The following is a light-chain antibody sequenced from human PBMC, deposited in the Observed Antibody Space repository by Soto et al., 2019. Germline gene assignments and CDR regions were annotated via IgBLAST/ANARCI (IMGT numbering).Light chain of an antibody. V-gene: IGLV2-14*02. CDR1: SSDVGSYNL. CDR3: SSSTTSSTRV. J-gene: IGLJ2*01. CDR2: EVS. Sequence: QSALTQPASVSGSPGQSITISCTGTSSDVGSYNLVSWYQQHPGKAPKLMIFEVSNRPSGVSNRFSGSKSGNTASLTISGLQAEDEADYYCSSSTTSSTRVFGGGTKLTVL.